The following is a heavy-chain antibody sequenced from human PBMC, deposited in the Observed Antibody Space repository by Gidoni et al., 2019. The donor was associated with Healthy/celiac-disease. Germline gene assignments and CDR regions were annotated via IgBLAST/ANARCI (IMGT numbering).Heavy chain of an antibody. V-gene: IGHV3-64*01. Sequence: EVQLVESGGGLVQPGGSLRLSCAASGFTFSSYAMHWVRPAPGKGLEYVSAISSNGGSTYYANSVKGRFTISRDNSKNTLYLQMGSLRAEDMAVYYCAREAKSITIFGVVTSPGYFDLWGRGTLVTVSS. CDR3: AREAKSITIFGVVTSPGYFDL. D-gene: IGHD3-3*01. J-gene: IGHJ2*01. CDR2: ISSNGGST. CDR1: GFTFSSYA.